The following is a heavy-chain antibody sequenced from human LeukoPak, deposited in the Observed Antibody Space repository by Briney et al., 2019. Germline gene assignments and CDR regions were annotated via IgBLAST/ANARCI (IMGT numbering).Heavy chain of an antibody. Sequence: ASVKVSCKASGYSFTSNYIHWVRQAPGQGLEWMGMIYPRDGSTSYAQKFQGRVTVTRDTSTSTVHMELSGLRSEDTAVYYCARDQEAFDYWGQGTLVTVSS. V-gene: IGHV1-46*01. CDR1: GYSFTSNY. CDR3: ARDQEAFDY. CDR2: IYPRDGST. J-gene: IGHJ4*02.